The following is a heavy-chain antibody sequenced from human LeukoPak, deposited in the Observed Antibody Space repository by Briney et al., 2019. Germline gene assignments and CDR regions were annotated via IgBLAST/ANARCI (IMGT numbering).Heavy chain of an antibody. CDR2: INPSGGST. J-gene: IGHJ5*02. CDR3: AGGWELRGEVFDP. CDR1: GYTFTSYY. D-gene: IGHD1-26*01. V-gene: IGHV1-46*01. Sequence: ASVKVSCKAFGYTFTSYYMHWVRQAPGQGLEWMGIINPSGGSTSYAQKFQGRVTMTRDTSTSTVYMELSSLRSEDTAVYYCAGGWELRGEVFDPWGQGTLVTVSS.